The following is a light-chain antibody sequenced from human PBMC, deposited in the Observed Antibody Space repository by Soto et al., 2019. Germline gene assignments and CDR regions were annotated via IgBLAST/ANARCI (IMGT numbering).Light chain of an antibody. CDR2: LSS. CDR3: MQALQAPRT. V-gene: IGKV2-28*01. CDR1: QSLFHSSGYYY. Sequence: DIVMTQSPLSLPVTPGEPASISCRSSQSLFHSSGYYYLDWYLQKPGQSPQLLIYLSSIRASGVPDRFSGSGSDTDFTLKISRVEAEDVGVYYCMQALQAPRTFGQGTKVEF. J-gene: IGKJ1*01.